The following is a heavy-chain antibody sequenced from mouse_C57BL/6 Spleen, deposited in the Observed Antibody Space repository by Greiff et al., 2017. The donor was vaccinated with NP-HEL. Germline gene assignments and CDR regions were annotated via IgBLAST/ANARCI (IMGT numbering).Heavy chain of an antibody. V-gene: IGHV1-81*01. CDR1: GYTFTSYG. CDR2: IYPRSGNT. J-gene: IGHJ3*01. Sequence: QVQLQQSGAELARPGASVKLSCKASGYTFTSYGISWVKQRTGQGLEWIGEIYPRSGNTYYNEKFKGKATLTADKSSSTAYMVLRSLTSEDSAVYFCSRNHYYGSSSWFADWGQGTLVTVSA. D-gene: IGHD1-1*01. CDR3: SRNHYYGSSSWFAD.